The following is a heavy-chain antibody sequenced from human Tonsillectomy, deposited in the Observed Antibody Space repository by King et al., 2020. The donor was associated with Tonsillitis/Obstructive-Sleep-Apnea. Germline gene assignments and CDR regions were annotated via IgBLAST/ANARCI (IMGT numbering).Heavy chain of an antibody. CDR1: GFTFDDYA. CDR2: ISWNSGSI. J-gene: IGHJ3*02. V-gene: IGHV3-9*01. CDR3: AKAVPWYSSGWYPAFDI. Sequence: VQLVESGGGLVQPGRSLRLSCAASGFTFDDYAMHWVRQAPGKGLEWVSGISWNSGSIGYADSVKGRFTISRDNAKNSLYLQMNSLRAEDTALYYCAKAVPWYSSGWYPAFDIWGQGTMVTVSS. D-gene: IGHD6-19*01.